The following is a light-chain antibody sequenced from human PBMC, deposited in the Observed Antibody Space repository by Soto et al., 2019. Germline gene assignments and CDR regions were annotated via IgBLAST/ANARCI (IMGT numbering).Light chain of an antibody. CDR2: KAS. CDR1: QSISSW. V-gene: IGKV1-5*03. CDR3: QQYNNWQLT. Sequence: DIQMTQSPSTLSASVGDRVTITCRASQSISSWLAWYQQKPGKAPKLLIYKASTLKSGVPSRFSGSGSGTEFTLTISSLQSEDFAVYYCQQYNNWQLTFGPGTKVDIK. J-gene: IGKJ3*01.